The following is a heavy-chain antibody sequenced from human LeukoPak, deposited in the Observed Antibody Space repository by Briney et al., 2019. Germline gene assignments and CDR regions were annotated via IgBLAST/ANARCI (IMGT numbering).Heavy chain of an antibody. J-gene: IGHJ5*02. D-gene: IGHD3-10*01. CDR1: GYTFTSYG. V-gene: IGHV1-18*01. CDR2: ISAYNGNT. Sequence: ASVKVSCKASGYTFTSYGISWVRQAPGQGLEWMGWISAYNGNTNYAQKLQGRVTMTTDTSTSTAYMELRSLRSDDTAVYYCARGGGSGSYSGRDWFDPWGQGTLVTVSS. CDR3: ARGGGSGSYSGRDWFDP.